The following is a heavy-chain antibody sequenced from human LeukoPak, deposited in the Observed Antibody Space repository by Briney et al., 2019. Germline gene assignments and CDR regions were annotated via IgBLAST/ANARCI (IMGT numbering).Heavy chain of an antibody. CDR3: AREGYYGSGSPPSLYFDY. V-gene: IGHV3-30-3*01. CDR1: GFTFRNYV. J-gene: IGHJ4*02. D-gene: IGHD3-10*01. Sequence: GGSPRLSCAASGFTFRNYVIHWVRQAPGKGLEWVAVTSSDLNVKLYADSVKGRFTISRDNSRSTLYLQMNSLRPEDTAIYYCAREGYYGSGSPPSLYFDYWGQGTLVTVSS. CDR2: TSSDLNVK.